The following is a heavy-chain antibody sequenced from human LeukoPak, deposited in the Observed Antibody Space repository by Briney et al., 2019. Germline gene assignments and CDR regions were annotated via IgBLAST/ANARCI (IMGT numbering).Heavy chain of an antibody. D-gene: IGHD6-25*01. J-gene: IGHJ6*04. Sequence: GGSLRLSCSASGLTFSVSAIHWVRQASGKGLEWVGRIKTKADNYTTAYAASVKGRFTISRDDSTNTSYLQMNSLKTEDTAVYYCTHPAYYYNVDVWGKGTTVTVSS. CDR3: THPAYYYNVDV. CDR1: GLTFSVSA. CDR2: IKTKADNYTT. V-gene: IGHV3-73*01.